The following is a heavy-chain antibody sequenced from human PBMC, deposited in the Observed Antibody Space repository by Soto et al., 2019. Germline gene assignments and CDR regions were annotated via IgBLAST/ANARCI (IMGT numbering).Heavy chain of an antibody. CDR1: GFTFDDYT. D-gene: IGHD6-6*01. J-gene: IGHJ3*02. V-gene: IGHV3-43*01. CDR3: AKESSSSYAFDI. Sequence: PGGSLRLSWAASGFTFDDYTMHWVRQAPGKGLEWVSLISWDGGSTYYADSVKGRFTISRDNSKNSLYLQMNSLRTEDTALYYCAKESSSSYAFDIWGQGTMVTVSS. CDR2: ISWDGGST.